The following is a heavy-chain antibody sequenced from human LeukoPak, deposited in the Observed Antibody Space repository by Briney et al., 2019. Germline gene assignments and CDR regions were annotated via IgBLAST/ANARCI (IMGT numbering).Heavy chain of an antibody. CDR1: GYTFTSYN. D-gene: IGHD6-13*01. J-gene: IGHJ4*02. Sequence: GASVKVSCKASGYTFTSYNISWVRQAPGQGLEWMGRIIPIIGTPDYAQKFQGRVTITADKSTNTAYMELTSLKSDDTAVYYCARAGGSSWYVSLYYWGQGTLVTVSS. CDR2: IIPIIGTP. V-gene: IGHV1-69*08. CDR3: ARAGGSSWYVSLYY.